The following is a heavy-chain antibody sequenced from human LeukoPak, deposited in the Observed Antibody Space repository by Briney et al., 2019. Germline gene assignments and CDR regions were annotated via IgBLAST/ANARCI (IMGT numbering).Heavy chain of an antibody. CDR2: IVVDSGNT. D-gene: IGHD6-19*01. Sequence: GTSVTVSCKSSGFTFTTSAWQWVRQARGKGLEWIGWIVVDSGNTNYAQKFQERVTITRHMSTGTAYMEPSSLRSEDTAMYYCAAGSSGWYFDYWGQGTLVTVSS. CDR1: GFTFTTSA. CDR3: AAGSSGWYFDY. J-gene: IGHJ4*02. V-gene: IGHV1-58*01.